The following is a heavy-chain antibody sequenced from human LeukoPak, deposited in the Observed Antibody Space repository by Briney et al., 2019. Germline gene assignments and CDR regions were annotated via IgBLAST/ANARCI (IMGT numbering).Heavy chain of an antibody. V-gene: IGHV4-39*01. J-gene: IGHJ4*03. CDR1: GGSLSNYY. Sequence: PSETLSLTCTVSGGSLSNYYWGWIRQTPGKGLEWIGRIFYSGGTYYNPSLKSRVTMSADTSKNQFSLKLSSVTAADTAVYFCVRYSSGWPFDYWGHGSLVTVSS. CDR3: VRYSSGWPFDY. CDR2: IFYSGGT. D-gene: IGHD6-19*01.